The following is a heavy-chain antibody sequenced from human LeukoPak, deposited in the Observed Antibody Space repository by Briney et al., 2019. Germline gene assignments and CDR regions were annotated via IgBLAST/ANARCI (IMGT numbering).Heavy chain of an antibody. CDR3: ARNLWLALNWSDP. D-gene: IGHD2-21*01. Sequence: GGSLRLSCAAAGFTFSSYWMSWVRQAPGKGLEWVANIKQDGSEKYYVDSVKGRFTISRDNAKNSLYLQMNSLRAEDTAVYYCARNLWLALNWSDPWGQGTLVTVSS. J-gene: IGHJ5*02. V-gene: IGHV3-7*01. CDR2: IKQDGSEK. CDR1: GFTFSSYW.